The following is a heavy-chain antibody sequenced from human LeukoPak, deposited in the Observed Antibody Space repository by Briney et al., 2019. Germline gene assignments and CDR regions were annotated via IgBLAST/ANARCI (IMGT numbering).Heavy chain of an antibody. CDR2: IYYSGST. CDR1: GGSISSSSYY. J-gene: IGHJ4*02. Sequence: PSETLSLTCTVSGGSISSSSYYWGWIRQPPGKGLEWIGSIYYSGSTYYNPSLKSRVTISVGSSKNQFSLKLSSVTAADTAMYYCARGRKYTYGYTVTELGSGYFDYWGQGTLVTVSS. V-gene: IGHV4-39*07. D-gene: IGHD5-18*01. CDR3: ARGRKYTYGYTVTELGSGYFDY.